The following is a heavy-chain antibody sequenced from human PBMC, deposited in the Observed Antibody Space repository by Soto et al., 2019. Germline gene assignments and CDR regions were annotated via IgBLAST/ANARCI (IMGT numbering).Heavy chain of an antibody. CDR1: GFTFSSYA. J-gene: IGHJ4*02. V-gene: IGHV3-23*01. Sequence: EVQLLESGGGLVQPGGSLRLSCAASGFTFSSYAMSWVRQAPGKGLEWVSAISGSGGSTYYADSVKGWFTISRDNSKNTLYLQMNSLRAEDTAVYYCAKDIPGIAVAGPRFDYWGQGTLVTVSS. CDR2: ISGSGGST. D-gene: IGHD6-19*01. CDR3: AKDIPGIAVAGPRFDY.